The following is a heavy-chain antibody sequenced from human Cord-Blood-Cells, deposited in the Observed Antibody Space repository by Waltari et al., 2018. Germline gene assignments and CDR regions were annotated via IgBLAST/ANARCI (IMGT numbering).Heavy chain of an antibody. CDR1: GFTFSNAW. D-gene: IGHD2-2*01. J-gene: IGHJ3*02. CDR3: TTWRRDIVVVPAAKEDAFDI. CDR2: IKSKTDGGTK. Sequence: VESGGGLVKPGGSLRLSCAASGFTFSNAWMSWVSPAPGKGLEWVGRIKSKTDGGTKDYAAPVKGRFTISRDDSKNTLYLQMNSLKTEDTAVYYCTTWRRDIVVVPAAKEDAFDIWGQGTMVTVSS. V-gene: IGHV3-15*01.